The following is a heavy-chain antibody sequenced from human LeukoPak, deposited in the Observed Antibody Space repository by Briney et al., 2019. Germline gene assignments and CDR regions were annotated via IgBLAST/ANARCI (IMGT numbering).Heavy chain of an antibody. CDR2: IWYDGSNK. Sequence: GGSLRLSCAASGFIFNSYGLHWVRQAPGKGLERVAVIWYDGSNKYYADSVKGRFTISRDNSKNTLYLQMNSLRAVDTAVYYCARRGYSGLPDYWGQGTLVTVSS. CDR3: ARRGYSGLPDY. CDR1: GFIFNSYG. J-gene: IGHJ4*02. V-gene: IGHV3-33*01. D-gene: IGHD5-12*01.